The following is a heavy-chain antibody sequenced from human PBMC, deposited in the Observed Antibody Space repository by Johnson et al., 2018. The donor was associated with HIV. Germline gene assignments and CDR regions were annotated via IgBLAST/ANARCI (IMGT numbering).Heavy chain of an antibody. CDR3: ARAAYVHYDILTGPPLEDA. CDR1: GFTFSSYD. V-gene: IGHV3-13*01. Sequence: EQLVESGGGVVQPGRSLRLSCAASGFTFSSYDMHWVRQATGKGLEWVSAIGTAGDTYYPGSVKGRFTISRDNSKNTLYLQMNSLRAEDTAVYYCARAAYVHYDILTGPPLEDA. CDR2: IGTAGDT. D-gene: IGHD3-9*01. J-gene: IGHJ3*01.